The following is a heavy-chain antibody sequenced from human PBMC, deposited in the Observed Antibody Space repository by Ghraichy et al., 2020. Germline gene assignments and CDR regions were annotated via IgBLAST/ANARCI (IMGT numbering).Heavy chain of an antibody. CDR1: GYTFTSYG. Sequence: ASVKVSCKASGYTFTSYGISWVRQAPGQGLEWMGWISAYNGNTNYAQKLQGRVTMTTDTSTSTAYMELRSLRSDDTAVYYCARVGYVTMVRGVIRPYYYYYGMDVWGQGTTVTVSS. CDR2: ISAYNGNT. D-gene: IGHD3-10*01. CDR3: ARVGYVTMVRGVIRPYYYYYGMDV. V-gene: IGHV1-18*01. J-gene: IGHJ6*02.